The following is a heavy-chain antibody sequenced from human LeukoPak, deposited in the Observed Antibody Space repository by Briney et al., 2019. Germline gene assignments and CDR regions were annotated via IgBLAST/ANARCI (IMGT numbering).Heavy chain of an antibody. V-gene: IGHV1-2*02. CDR3: ARADWGYSYGSSDY. Sequence: GASVKVSCKASGYTFTGYSIHWVRQAPGQGLEWMGWINPNSGGRNYAQKFQGRVTMTRDTSISTAYMELSRLRSDDTAVYYCARADWGYSYGSSDYWGQGTLVTVSS. CDR1: GYTFTGYS. D-gene: IGHD5-18*01. J-gene: IGHJ4*02. CDR2: INPNSGGR.